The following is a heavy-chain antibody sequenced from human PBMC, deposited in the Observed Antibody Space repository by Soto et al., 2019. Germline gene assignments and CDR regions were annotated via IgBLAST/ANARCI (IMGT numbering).Heavy chain of an antibody. V-gene: IGHV1-18*01. D-gene: IGHD4-17*01. CDR3: ARGADPYFTVPFDF. CDR1: CYIFXANA. J-gene: IGHJ4*02. Sequence: AXVXVSFRTSCYIFXANAIIWGRQAPGQGLEWMAWISPYNGNINYAQRFRGRLTVTTDTSTTTASMELRCLRSDDTALYYCARGADPYFTVPFDFWGQGTLVTVSS. CDR2: ISPYNGNI.